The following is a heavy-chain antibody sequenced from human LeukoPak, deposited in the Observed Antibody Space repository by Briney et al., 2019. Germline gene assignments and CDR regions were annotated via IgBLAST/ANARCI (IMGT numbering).Heavy chain of an antibody. V-gene: IGHV3-48*03. CDR1: GFTFSSYE. CDR2: ISSSGSTI. Sequence: PGGSLRLSCAASGFTFSSYEMNWVRQAPGKGLEWVSYISSSGSTIYYADSVKGRFTISRDNAKNTLYLQMNSLRAEDTAVYYCARWGPSVGAGDYWGQGTLVTVSS. D-gene: IGHD4-23*01. CDR3: ARWGPSVGAGDY. J-gene: IGHJ4*02.